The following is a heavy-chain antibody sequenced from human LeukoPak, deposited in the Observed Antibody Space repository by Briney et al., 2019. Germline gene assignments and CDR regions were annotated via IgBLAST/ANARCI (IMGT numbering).Heavy chain of an antibody. D-gene: IGHD6-13*01. CDR1: GFTFRSYW. J-gene: IGHJ1*01. V-gene: IGHV3-74*01. CDR3: ARVVAVAGSDFQH. Sequence: GGSLRLSCAASGFTFRSYWVHWVRQAPGEGLVWVSRINSDGSSTSYADSVKGRFTISRDNAKNTLYLQMNSLRPEDTAVYYCARVVAVAGSDFQHWGQGTVVTVPS. CDR2: INSDGSST.